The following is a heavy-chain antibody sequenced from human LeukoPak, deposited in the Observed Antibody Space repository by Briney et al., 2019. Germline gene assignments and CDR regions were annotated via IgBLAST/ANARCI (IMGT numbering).Heavy chain of an antibody. D-gene: IGHD2-2*01. Sequence: SVKVSCKASGGTFSSYAISWVRQAPGQGLEWMGRIIPIFGTANYAQKFQGRVTITADVSTSTAYMELNSLRSEDTAVYYCARDTLIVVVPAATANHWFDPWGQGTLVTVSS. CDR3: ARDTLIVVVPAATANHWFDP. J-gene: IGHJ5*02. CDR2: IIPIFGTA. CDR1: GGTFSSYA. V-gene: IGHV1-69*13.